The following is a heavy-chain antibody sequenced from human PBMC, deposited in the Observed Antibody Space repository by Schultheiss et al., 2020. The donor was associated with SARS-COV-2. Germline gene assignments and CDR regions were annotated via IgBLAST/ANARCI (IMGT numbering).Heavy chain of an antibody. D-gene: IGHD3-16*02. CDR1: GFTFSAYA. CDR2: ISGSGGST. V-gene: IGHV3-23*01. CDR3: TTLDMYYDYVWGSYRRWFDP. Sequence: GESLRLSCAASGFTFSAYAMSWVRQAPGKGLEWVSAISGSGGSTYYADSVKGRFTISRDNSKNTLYLQMNSLKTEDTAVYYCTTLDMYYDYVWGSYRRWFDPWGQGTLVTVSS. J-gene: IGHJ5*02.